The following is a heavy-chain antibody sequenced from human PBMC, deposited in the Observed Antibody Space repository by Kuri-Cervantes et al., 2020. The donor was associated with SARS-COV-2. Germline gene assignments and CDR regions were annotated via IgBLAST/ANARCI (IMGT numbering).Heavy chain of an antibody. CDR3: ARGLKRVVPAEKGSGDYYYYMDV. J-gene: IGHJ6*03. CDR2: MNPNSGNT. CDR1: GYTFTSYG. Sequence: ASVKVSCKASGYTFTSYGISWVRQATGQGLEWMGWMNPNSGNTGYAQEFQGRVTITRNTSISTAYMELSSLRSEDTAVYYCARGLKRVVPAEKGSGDYYYYMDVWGKGTTVTVSS. D-gene: IGHD2-2*01. V-gene: IGHV1-8*03.